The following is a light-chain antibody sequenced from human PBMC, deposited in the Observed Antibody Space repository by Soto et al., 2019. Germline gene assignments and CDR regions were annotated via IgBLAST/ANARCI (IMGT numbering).Light chain of an antibody. V-gene: IGKV1-5*03. Sequence: TESPTTPAFVVGDRVTITCRASQTISSWLAWYQQKPGKAPKLLIYKASTLKSGVPSRFSGSGSGTEFTLTISSLQPDDVATYYCQHYNSYSEAFGQGTKVDIK. CDR2: KAS. J-gene: IGKJ1*01. CDR3: QHYNSYSEA. CDR1: QTISSW.